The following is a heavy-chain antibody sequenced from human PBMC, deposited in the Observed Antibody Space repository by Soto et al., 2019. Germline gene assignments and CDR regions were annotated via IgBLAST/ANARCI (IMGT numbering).Heavy chain of an antibody. CDR3: ARDHSSTSCYVCSWFDP. CDR2: ISSSSSTI. Sequence: EVQLVESGGGLVQPGGSLRLSCAASGFTFSSYSMNWVRQAPGKGLEWVSYISSSSSTIYYADSVKGRFTISRDNAKNSLYLQMNSPRAEDTAVYYCARDHSSTSCYVCSWFDPWGQGTLVTVSS. CDR1: GFTFSSYS. J-gene: IGHJ5*02. D-gene: IGHD2-2*01. V-gene: IGHV3-48*01.